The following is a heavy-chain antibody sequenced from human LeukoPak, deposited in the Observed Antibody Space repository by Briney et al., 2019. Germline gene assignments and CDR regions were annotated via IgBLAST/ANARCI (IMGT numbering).Heavy chain of an antibody. Sequence: SETLSLTCTVSGYSISSGYYWGWIRQPPGKGLEWTGYIYYSGSTNYNPSLKSRVTISVDTSKNQFSLRPSSVTAADTAVYYCARVTGYMIEDYFDYWGQGTLVTVSS. V-gene: IGHV4-61*01. J-gene: IGHJ4*02. CDR3: ARVTGYMIEDYFDY. CDR2: IYYSGST. D-gene: IGHD3-22*01. CDR1: GYSISSGYY.